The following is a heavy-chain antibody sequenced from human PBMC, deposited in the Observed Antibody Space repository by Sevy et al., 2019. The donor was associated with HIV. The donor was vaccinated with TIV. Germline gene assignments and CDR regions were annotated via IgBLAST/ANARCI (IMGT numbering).Heavy chain of an antibody. CDR2: ISSGGHTI. CDR3: ASDGGYSDYGMDV. V-gene: IGHV3-48*01. J-gene: IGHJ6*02. CDR1: GFTFSSYN. Sequence: GGSLRLSCAASGFTFSSYNMNWVRQAPGKGLECISFISSGGHTIYYADSVKGRFTISRDSAKNSVYLQMNSLRVEATAVYYCASDGGYSDYGMDVWGQGTTVTVSS. D-gene: IGHD2-15*01.